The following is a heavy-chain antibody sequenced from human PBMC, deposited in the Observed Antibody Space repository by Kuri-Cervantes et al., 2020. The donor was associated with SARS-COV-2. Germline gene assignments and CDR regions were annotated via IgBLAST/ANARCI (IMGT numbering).Heavy chain of an antibody. J-gene: IGHJ4*02. CDR3: ARDEIAYDFWSGYYLGY. Sequence: GGSLRLSCAASGFTFSDYYMNWVRQAPGKGLEWVSSISSSSTIYYADSVKGRFTISRDNAKNSLYLQMNSLRAEDTAVYYCARDEIAYDFWSGYYLGYWGQGTLVTVSS. CDR2: ISSSSTI. CDR1: GFTFSDYY. D-gene: IGHD3-3*01. V-gene: IGHV3-69-1*01.